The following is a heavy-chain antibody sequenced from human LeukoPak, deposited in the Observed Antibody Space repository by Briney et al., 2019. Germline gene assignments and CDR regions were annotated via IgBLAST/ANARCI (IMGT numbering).Heavy chain of an antibody. CDR1: EFTFSNYG. J-gene: IGHJ4*02. D-gene: IGHD3-22*01. CDR2: ISSSGSTI. V-gene: IGHV3-48*03. Sequence: GGSLRLSCAASEFTFSNYGINWVRQAPGKGLEWVSYISSSGSTIYYADSVKGRFTISRDNAKNSLHLQMNSLRAEDTAVYYCANLYYDSSGYSYYFDYWGQGTLVTVSS. CDR3: ANLYYDSSGYSYYFDY.